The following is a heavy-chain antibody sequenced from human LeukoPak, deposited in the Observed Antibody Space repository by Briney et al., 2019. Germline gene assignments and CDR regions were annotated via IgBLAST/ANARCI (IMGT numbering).Heavy chain of an antibody. CDR2: IYCSGST. Sequence: SETLSLTCTVSGGSISSSSYYWGWIRQPPGKGLEWIGSIYCSGSTYYNPSLKSRVTISVDTSKNQFSLKLSSVTAADTAVYYCARGGRDRYSGTSPVDYWGQGTLVTVSS. J-gene: IGHJ4*02. V-gene: IGHV4-39*07. CDR3: ARGGRDRYSGTSPVDY. CDR1: GGSISSSSYY. D-gene: IGHD1-26*01.